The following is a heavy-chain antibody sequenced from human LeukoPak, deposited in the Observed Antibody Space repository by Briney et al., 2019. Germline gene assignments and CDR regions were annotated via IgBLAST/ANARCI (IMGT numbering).Heavy chain of an antibody. CDR3: ARGMGGDRDY. CDR1: GFTFSSSW. V-gene: IGHV3-74*01. J-gene: IGHJ4*02. CDR2: INPDGSIT. Sequence: SGGSLRLSCAASGFTFSSSWMHWVRQAPGKGLVWVSRINPDGSITGHADSVKGRFTTSRDNAKNTVYLQMNSLRAEDTAVYYCARGMGGDRDYWGQGTLVTVSA. D-gene: IGHD2-21*02.